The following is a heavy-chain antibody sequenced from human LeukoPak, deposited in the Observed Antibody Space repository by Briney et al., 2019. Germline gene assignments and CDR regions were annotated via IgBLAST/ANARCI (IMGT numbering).Heavy chain of an antibody. D-gene: IGHD5-18*01. CDR3: ARDVDTAMVFGNYFDY. V-gene: IGHV4-38-2*02. Sequence: PSETLSLTCTVSGYSISSGYYWGWIRQPPGKGLEWIGSIYHSGSTYYNPSLKSRVTISVDTSKNQFSLRLSSVTAADTAVYYCARDVDTAMVFGNYFDYWGQGTLVTVSS. CDR2: IYHSGST. J-gene: IGHJ4*02. CDR1: GYSISSGYY.